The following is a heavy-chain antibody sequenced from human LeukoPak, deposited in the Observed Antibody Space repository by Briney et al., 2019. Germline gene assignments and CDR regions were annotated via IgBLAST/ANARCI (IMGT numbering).Heavy chain of an antibody. D-gene: IGHD4-17*01. J-gene: IGHJ3*02. CDR1: GFTFSSYS. Sequence: GGSLTLSCAASGFTFSSYSMNWVRQAPGKGLEWVSSISSSSSYIYYAHSVKRRFTISRDNAKNSLYLQMNSLRAEDTAVYYCARADYGDAFDIWGQGTMVTVSS. CDR2: ISSSSSYI. CDR3: ARADYGDAFDI. V-gene: IGHV3-21*01.